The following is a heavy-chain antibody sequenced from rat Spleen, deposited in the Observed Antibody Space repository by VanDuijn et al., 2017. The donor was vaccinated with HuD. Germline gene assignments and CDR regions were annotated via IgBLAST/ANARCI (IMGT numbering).Heavy chain of an antibody. CDR2: ISHDGSST. Sequence: EVQLVESDGGLVQPGRSLKLSCAVSGFTFSANYMAWVRQAPTKGLEWVATISHDGSSTYYRDPEKGRFTISRDNAKSTLYLQMDSLRSEDTATYYCTRLYYSNWFAYWGQGTLVTVSS. D-gene: IGHD1-1*01. J-gene: IGHJ3*01. CDR1: GFTFSANY. V-gene: IGHV5-29*01. CDR3: TRLYYSNWFAY.